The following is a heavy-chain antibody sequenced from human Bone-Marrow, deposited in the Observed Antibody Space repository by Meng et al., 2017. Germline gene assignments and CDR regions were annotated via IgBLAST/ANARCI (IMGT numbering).Heavy chain of an antibody. CDR3: ARGRYDYGEY. CDR2: ISSSSSYI. V-gene: IGHV3-21*01. J-gene: IGHJ4*02. CDR1: GFTFSSYS. D-gene: IGHD3-9*01. Sequence: GESLKISCAASGFTFSSYSVNWVRQAPGKGLEWVSSISSSSSYIYYADSVKGRFTISRDNAKNSLYLQMNGLRAEDTAVYFCARGRYDYGEYWGQGTLVTVSS.